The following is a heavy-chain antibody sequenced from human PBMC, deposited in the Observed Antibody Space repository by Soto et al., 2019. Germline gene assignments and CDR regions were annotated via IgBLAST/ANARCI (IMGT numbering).Heavy chain of an antibody. Sequence: QVQLQESGPGLVKPSETLSLTCTVSGGSVSSGSYYWSWIRQPPGKGLEWIGYIYYSGSTNYNPSLKSRVTISVDTSKKQFSLKLSSVTAADTAVYYCARDPLAPSSSWYRYYYYYGMDVWGQGTTVTVSS. CDR1: GGSVSSGSYY. V-gene: IGHV4-61*01. D-gene: IGHD6-13*01. CDR2: IYYSGST. CDR3: ARDPLAPSSSWYRYYYYYGMDV. J-gene: IGHJ6*02.